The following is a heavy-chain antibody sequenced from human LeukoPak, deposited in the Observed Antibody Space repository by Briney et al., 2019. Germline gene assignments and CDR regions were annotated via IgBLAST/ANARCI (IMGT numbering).Heavy chain of an antibody. CDR1: GFTFSSYW. CDR3: ARDGSSWYTETFDY. Sequence: GGSLRLSCAASGFTFSSYWMSWVRQAPGKGLEWVANIKQDGSEKYYVDSVKGRFTISRDNAKNSLYLQKNSLRAEDTAVYYCARDGSSWYTETFDYWGQGTLVTVSS. J-gene: IGHJ4*02. CDR2: IKQDGSEK. D-gene: IGHD6-13*01. V-gene: IGHV3-7*01.